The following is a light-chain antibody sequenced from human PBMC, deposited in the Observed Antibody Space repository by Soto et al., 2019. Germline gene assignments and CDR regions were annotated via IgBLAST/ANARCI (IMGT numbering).Light chain of an antibody. J-gene: IGKJ4*01. CDR1: QSVSSF. CDR2: DAS. Sequence: EIVLTQSPATLSLSPGERATLSCRASQSVSSFLAWYQQKPGQAPRLLIYDASNRATGTPARFSGSGSGTDFTLTISSLEPEDFAVYYCQQRSNGLTFGGGTK. V-gene: IGKV3-11*01. CDR3: QQRSNGLT.